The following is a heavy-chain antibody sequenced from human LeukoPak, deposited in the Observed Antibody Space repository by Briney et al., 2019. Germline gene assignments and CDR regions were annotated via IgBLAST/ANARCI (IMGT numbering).Heavy chain of an antibody. D-gene: IGHD1-1*01. CDR3: ARGDDFSGDH. CDR2: IHPEGNEK. CDR1: GFTFSNFW. J-gene: IGHJ4*02. Sequence: GGSLRLSCAVSGFTFSNFWMSWIRQAPGRGLEWVANIHPEGNEKYHVESVKGRFTISRDNAKNSLFLQMNGLRVEDTAVYYCARGDDFSGDHWGQGTLVTVSS. V-gene: IGHV3-7*04.